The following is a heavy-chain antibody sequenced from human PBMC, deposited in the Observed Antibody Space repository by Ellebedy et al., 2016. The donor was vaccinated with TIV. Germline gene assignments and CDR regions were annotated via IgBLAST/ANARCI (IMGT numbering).Heavy chain of an antibody. D-gene: IGHD6-6*01. J-gene: IGHJ4*02. Sequence: AASVKVSCKASGYTFSSYGISWLRQAPGQGLEWMGWISVYSGKTDYVQKLQGRVTVTTDTSTSTAYMELRSLRSDDTAVYYCARDFVIGPRPFYFDYWGQGTLITVSS. CDR1: GYTFSSYG. CDR3: ARDFVIGPRPFYFDY. V-gene: IGHV1-18*01. CDR2: ISVYSGKT.